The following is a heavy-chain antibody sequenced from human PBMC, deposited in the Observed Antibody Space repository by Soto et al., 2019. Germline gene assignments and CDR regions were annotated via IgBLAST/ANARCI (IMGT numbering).Heavy chain of an antibody. Sequence: PSQTLSLSCALSGDSVSCNSAAWNWIRQSPSRGLEWLGRTYYRSKWYNDYELSVKSRITINPDRSKNQFSLQLNSVTTEDTAVYYCARGVGYCSRDSCYAPINWFDAWGQGTRVNVSS. CDR2: TYYRSKWYN. CDR3: ARGVGYCSRDSCYAPINWFDA. J-gene: IGHJ5*02. V-gene: IGHV6-1*01. CDR1: GDSVSCNSAA. D-gene: IGHD2-15*01.